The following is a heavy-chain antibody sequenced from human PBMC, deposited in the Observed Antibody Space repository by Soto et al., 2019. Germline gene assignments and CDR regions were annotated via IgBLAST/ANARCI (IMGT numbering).Heavy chain of an antibody. D-gene: IGHD3-10*01. J-gene: IGHJ4*02. CDR3: DRAIEGDYYGSGSFDY. V-gene: IGHV4-59*08. Sequence: SETLSLTCTVSGGSISSYYWSWIRQPPGEGLEWIGYIYYSGSTNYNPSLKSRVTISVDTSKNQFSLKLSSVTAADTAVYYCDRAIEGDYYGSGSFDYWGQGKLVT. CDR2: IYYSGST. CDR1: GGSISSYY.